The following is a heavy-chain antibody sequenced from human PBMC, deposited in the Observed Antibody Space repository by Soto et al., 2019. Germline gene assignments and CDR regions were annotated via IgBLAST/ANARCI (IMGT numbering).Heavy chain of an antibody. J-gene: IGHJ5*02. V-gene: IGHV4-39*01. Sequence: QLQLQESGPGLVKPSETLSLTCTVSGGSISSSSYYWGWIRQPPGTGLEWIGSIYYSGSTYYNPSLKSRVTISVDTSMNQFSLKLSSVTAADTAVYDCAIHPYGKDMVWFAPWGQGTLVTVSS. CDR3: AIHPYGKDMVWFAP. CDR1: GGSISSSSYY. CDR2: IYYSGST. D-gene: IGHD2-15*01.